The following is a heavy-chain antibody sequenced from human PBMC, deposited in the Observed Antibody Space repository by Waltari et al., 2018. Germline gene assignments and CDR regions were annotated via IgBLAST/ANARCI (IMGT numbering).Heavy chain of an antibody. CDR2: IYYSGST. J-gene: IGHJ6*02. D-gene: IGHD1-26*01. CDR1: GGSISSHY. V-gene: IGHV4-59*11. CDR3: ARDFSGSYYYYYGMDV. Sequence: QVQLQESGPGLVKPSETLSLTCTVSGGSISSHYGSWIRQPPGKGLEWIGYIYYSGSTNYNPSLKSRVTISVDTSKNQFSLKLSSVTAADTAVYYCARDFSGSYYYYYGMDVWGQGTTVTVSS.